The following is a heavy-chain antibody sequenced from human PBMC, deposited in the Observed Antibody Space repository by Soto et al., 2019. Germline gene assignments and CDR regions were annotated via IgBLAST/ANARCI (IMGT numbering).Heavy chain of an antibody. CDR2: ISSSSSTI. CDR3: ARDQGSPTVRDYYCGMDV. CDR1: GFTFSSYS. D-gene: IGHD3-10*01. V-gene: IGHV3-48*02. J-gene: IGHJ6*02. Sequence: GGSLRLSCAASGFTFSSYSMNWVRQAPGKGLEWVSYISSSSSTIYYADSVKGRFTISRDNAKNSLYLQMNSLRDEDTAVYYCARDQGSPTVRDYYCGMDVWGQGTTVTVSS.